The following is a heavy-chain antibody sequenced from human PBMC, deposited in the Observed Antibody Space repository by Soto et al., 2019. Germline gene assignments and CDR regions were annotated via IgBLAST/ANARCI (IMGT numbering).Heavy chain of an antibody. CDR1: GFTLSSHA. D-gene: IGHD1-26*01. V-gene: IGHV3-30-3*01. CDR3: AIDDDGGSDCDLGY. CDR2: ILSDGSNK. Sequence: QVQLVESGGGVVQPGRSLRLSCAVSGFTLSSHAMHWVRQAPGKGLEWVALILSDGSNKYYADSVKGRFTTSRDNSKNTMYLKMNSLSVEDTAVYYCAIDDDGGSDCDLGYWGQGALVTVSS. J-gene: IGHJ4*02.